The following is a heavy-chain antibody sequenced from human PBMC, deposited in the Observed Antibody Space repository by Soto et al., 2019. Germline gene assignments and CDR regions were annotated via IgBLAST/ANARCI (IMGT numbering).Heavy chain of an antibody. Sequence: QVQLQEWGPGLVKPSETLSLKCSVSGGSISTGGHYWSWLRQHPGKGLEWTGDMYYSGNTYYNPSLNSQVTISIEASKNQFSLKLTAVTAADSAVYNVARAIACTGVDGCDIWGQGKLVAVPS. CDR1: GGSISTGGHY. CDR3: ARAIACTGVDGCDI. V-gene: IGHV4-31*02. CDR2: MYYSGNT. D-gene: IGHD2-8*02. J-gene: IGHJ3*02.